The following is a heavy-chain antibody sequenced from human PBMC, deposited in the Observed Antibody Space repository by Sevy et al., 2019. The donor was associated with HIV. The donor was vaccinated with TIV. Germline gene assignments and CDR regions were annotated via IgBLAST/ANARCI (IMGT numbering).Heavy chain of an antibody. CDR2: IRGKAYGGTT. J-gene: IGHJ3*02. Sequence: GGSLRLSCTASGFTFGDYAMSWFRQAPGKGLDWVGFIRGKAYGGTTEYAASVKARFTISRDDSKPIAYLQMNSLKTEDTAVYYCSRSELYYDFWSGYPPDAFDIWGQGTMVTVSS. V-gene: IGHV3-49*03. CDR3: SRSELYYDFWSGYPPDAFDI. CDR1: GFTFGDYA. D-gene: IGHD3-3*01.